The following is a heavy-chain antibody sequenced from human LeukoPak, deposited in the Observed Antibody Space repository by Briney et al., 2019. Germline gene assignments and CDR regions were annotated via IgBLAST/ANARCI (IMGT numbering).Heavy chain of an antibody. CDR1: GFTVSNNY. V-gene: IGHV3-53*01. Sequence: GGSLRLSCAASGFTVSNNYMSWVRQAPGKGLEWVSIIYSGGSTYYADSVKGRFTISRDNSKNTLYLQMNSLRAEDTAVYYCAKDGDVIAAQGWFDPWGQGTLVTVSS. CDR3: AKDGDVIAAQGWFDP. D-gene: IGHD6-13*01. CDR2: IYSGGST. J-gene: IGHJ5*02.